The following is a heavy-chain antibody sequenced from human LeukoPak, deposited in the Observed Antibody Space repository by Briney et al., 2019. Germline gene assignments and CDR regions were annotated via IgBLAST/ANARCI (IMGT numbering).Heavy chain of an antibody. V-gene: IGHV4-34*01. D-gene: IGHD2-2*01. Sequence: SETLPLTCAVYVGSVSGYYWSWIRQPPGKGLEWIGEINDSGSTNYNPSLRSRVTMSVDTSKNQFSLNLSSVTAADTAVYYCARQPLNCTSTNCYAFDIWGQGTMVTVSS. J-gene: IGHJ3*02. CDR2: INDSGST. CDR3: ARQPLNCTSTNCYAFDI. CDR1: VGSVSGYY.